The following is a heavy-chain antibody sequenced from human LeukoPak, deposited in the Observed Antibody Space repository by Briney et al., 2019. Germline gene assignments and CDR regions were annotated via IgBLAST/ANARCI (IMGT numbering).Heavy chain of an antibody. V-gene: IGHV1-69*13. J-gene: IGHJ4*02. CDR2: IIPIFGTA. D-gene: IGHD5-18*01. CDR1: GGTFSSYA. Sequence: GASVRVSCKASGGTFSSYAISWVRQAPGQGLEWMGGIIPIFGTANYAQKFQGRVTITADESTSTAYMELSSLRSEDTAVYYCARGDTAMARFDYWGQGTLVTVSS. CDR3: ARGDTAMARFDY.